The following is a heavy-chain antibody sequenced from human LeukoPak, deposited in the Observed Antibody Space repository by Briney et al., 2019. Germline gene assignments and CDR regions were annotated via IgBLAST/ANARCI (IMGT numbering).Heavy chain of an antibody. CDR3: AKGHCTNGICWLD. Sequence: GGSLRLSCAASGFTVSSTYMSWVRQAPGKGLEWVSIVYSAGSTYYADSVKGRFTISRDNSKNTLYLQMNSLRAEDTAVYYCAKGHCTNGICWLDWGQGTLVTVSS. D-gene: IGHD2-8*01. J-gene: IGHJ4*02. CDR2: VYSAGST. CDR1: GFTVSSTY. V-gene: IGHV3-53*01.